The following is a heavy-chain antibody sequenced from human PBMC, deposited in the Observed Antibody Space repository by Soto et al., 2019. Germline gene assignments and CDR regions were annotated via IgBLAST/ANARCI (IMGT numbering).Heavy chain of an antibody. CDR2: IHYSGST. CDR3: ARHVSSGWDLDY. D-gene: IGHD6-19*01. J-gene: IGHJ4*02. V-gene: IGHV4-61*01. Sequence: PSETLSLTCTVPGGSVNIGTYYWRWIRQPPGKGLEWIGFIHYSGSTNYSPTFQGHVIISVDKSISTAYLQWSSLKASDTAMYYCARHVSSGWDLDYWGQGTLVTVSS. CDR1: GGSVNIGTYY.